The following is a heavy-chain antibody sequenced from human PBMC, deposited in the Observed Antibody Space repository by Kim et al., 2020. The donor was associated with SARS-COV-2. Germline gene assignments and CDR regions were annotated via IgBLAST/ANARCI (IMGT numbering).Heavy chain of an antibody. CDR2: ICCTARNK. CDR3: ARGNYYESMSLSDYYNGMDV. J-gene: IGHJ6*02. V-gene: IGHV3-30-3*01. Sequence: GGSLRLSCAASGLTFDAHAMNWVRQAPGKGLEWVSAICCTARNKEYADSLKGRFSISRDNSKSTLSLQMNSLRVEDTAVYYCARGNYYESMSLSDYYNGMDVWGQGTTVTVSS. D-gene: IGHD3-22*01. CDR1: GLTFDAHA.